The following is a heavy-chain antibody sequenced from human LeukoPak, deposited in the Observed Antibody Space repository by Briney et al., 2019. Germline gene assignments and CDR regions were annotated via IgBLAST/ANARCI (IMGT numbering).Heavy chain of an antibody. CDR1: GFTFSRYW. J-gene: IGHJ4*02. CDR3: ARRIQGMAPYYFDY. CDR2: INSDGGST. V-gene: IGHV3-74*01. D-gene: IGHD5-24*01. Sequence: GGSLRLSCTASGFTFSRYWMHWVRHAQGRGLVWVSRINSDGGSTSYADSVKGRFTISRDNAKNTLYLQMNSLRAEDTAVYYCARRIQGMAPYYFDYWGQGTLVTVSS.